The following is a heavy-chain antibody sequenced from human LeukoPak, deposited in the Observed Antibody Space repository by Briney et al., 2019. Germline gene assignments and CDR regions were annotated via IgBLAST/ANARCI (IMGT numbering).Heavy chain of an antibody. D-gene: IGHD5-12*01. CDR1: GFTVSSNY. Sequence: GGSLRLSCAASGFTVSSNYMSWVRQAPGKGLEWVSVIYSGGSTYYADSVKGRFTISRDNSKNTLYLQMNSLRAEDTAVYYCARAENSGYDLGGDYWGQGTLVTVSS. J-gene: IGHJ4*02. CDR3: ARAENSGYDLGGDY. V-gene: IGHV3-53*01. CDR2: IYSGGST.